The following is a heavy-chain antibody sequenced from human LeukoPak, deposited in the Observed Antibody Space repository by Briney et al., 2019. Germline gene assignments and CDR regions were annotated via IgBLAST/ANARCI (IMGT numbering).Heavy chain of an antibody. D-gene: IGHD2-2*01. V-gene: IGHV5-51*01. CDR1: GYTFANYW. Sequence: PGESLKISCKGSGYTFANYWIGWVRQMPGKGLEWMGIIYPGDSDTRYSPSFQGQVTISADKSISTAYLQWSSLKASDTAMNYCARQVEYQLLSVSDYYYYMDVWGKGTSVTVSS. CDR3: ARQVEYQLLSVSDYYYYMDV. CDR2: IYPGDSDT. J-gene: IGHJ6*03.